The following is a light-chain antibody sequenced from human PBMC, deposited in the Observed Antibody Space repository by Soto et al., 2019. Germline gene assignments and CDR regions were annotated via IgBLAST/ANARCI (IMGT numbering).Light chain of an antibody. CDR2: KAS. J-gene: IGKJ2*01. V-gene: IGKV1-5*03. CDR3: QQYHSYSYT. Sequence: DIQMTQSPSTLSASVGDRVTITCRASQSVSSWLAWYQQKPGKAPKLLIYKASSLENVVPSRFSGSGSGTEFTLTISSLQPDDFATYYCQQYHSYSYTFGQGTKLEIK. CDR1: QSVSSW.